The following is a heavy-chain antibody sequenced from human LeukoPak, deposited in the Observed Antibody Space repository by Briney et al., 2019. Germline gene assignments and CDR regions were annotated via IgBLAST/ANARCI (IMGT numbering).Heavy chain of an antibody. CDR2: IIPIFGTA. J-gene: IGHJ3*02. CDR3: ARERSRDGYNSDAFDI. CDR1: GGTFSSYA. D-gene: IGHD5-24*01. V-gene: IGHV1-69*05. Sequence: GASVKVSXKASGGTFSSYAISWVRQAPGQGLEWMGGIIPIFGTANYAQKFQGRVTITTDESTSTAYMELSSLRSEDTAVYYCARERSRDGYNSDAFDIWGQGTMVTVSS.